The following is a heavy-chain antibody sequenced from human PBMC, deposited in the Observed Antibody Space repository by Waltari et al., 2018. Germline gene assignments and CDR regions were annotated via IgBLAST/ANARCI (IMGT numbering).Heavy chain of an antibody. Sequence: QVQLQESGPGLVKPSKTLSLTCTVPGGSIHNYYWSWIRQPPGKGLEWIGFIYYSGNTNYSPSLRSRVTISIDTSKSQFSLKLTSVTAADTAVYYCARGRLRDFDVDYQFYYAMDVWGQGTTVAVSS. CDR3: ARGRLRDFDVDYQFYYAMDV. J-gene: IGHJ6*02. CDR1: GGSIHNYY. V-gene: IGHV4-59*13. CDR2: IYYSGNT. D-gene: IGHD3-9*01.